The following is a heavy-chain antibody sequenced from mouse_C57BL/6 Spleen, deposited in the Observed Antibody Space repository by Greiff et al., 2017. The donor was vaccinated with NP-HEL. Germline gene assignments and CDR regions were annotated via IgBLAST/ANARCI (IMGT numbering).Heavy chain of an antibody. Sequence: EVMLVESGGSLVKPGGSLKLSCAASGFTFSDYGMHWVRQAPEKGLEWVAYISSGSSTIYYADTVKGRFTISRDNAKNTLFLQMTSLRSEDTAMYYCARTGTDAMDYWGQGTSVTVSS. D-gene: IGHD4-1*01. CDR1: GFTFSDYG. CDR3: ARTGTDAMDY. V-gene: IGHV5-17*01. CDR2: ISSGSSTI. J-gene: IGHJ4*01.